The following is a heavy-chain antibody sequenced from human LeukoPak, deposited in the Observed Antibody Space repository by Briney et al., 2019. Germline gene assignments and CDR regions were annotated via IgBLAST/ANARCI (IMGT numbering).Heavy chain of an antibody. V-gene: IGHV4-59*01. CDR1: GGSISTDY. CDR2: VSFGGGT. CDR3: VRDHYYNSSGYTFGY. J-gene: IGHJ4*02. Sequence: SETLSLTCTVSGGSISTDYWSWIRQPPGKGLDWIGYVSFGGGTNYNPSLKSRVITSADTPKNQFSLNLTSVAAADTAVYYCVRDHYYNSSGYTFGYWGQGTLVTVSS. D-gene: IGHD3-22*01.